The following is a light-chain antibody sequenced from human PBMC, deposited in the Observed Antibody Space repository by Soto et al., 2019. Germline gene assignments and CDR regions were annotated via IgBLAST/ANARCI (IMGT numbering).Light chain of an antibody. V-gene: IGLV2-23*01. CDR3: CSYGSSNTVV. Sequence: QSALTQPASMSGSPGQSITISCTGTSSDVGTYKVVSWYQQYPGKPPKLIIYEGSKWPSGVSNRFSASESGNTASLTISGLQAEDEADYYCCSYGSSNTVVFGGGTKLTVL. CDR1: SSDVGTYKV. J-gene: IGLJ2*01. CDR2: EGS.